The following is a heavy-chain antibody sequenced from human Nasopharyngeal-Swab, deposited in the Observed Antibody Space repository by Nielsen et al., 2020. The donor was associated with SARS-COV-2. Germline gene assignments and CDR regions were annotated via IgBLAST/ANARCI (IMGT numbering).Heavy chain of an antibody. D-gene: IGHD3-3*01. V-gene: IGHV2-26*01. CDR3: ARIVNSYFDFWSGYTDAFDI. CDR2: IFSNDKK. CDR1: GFSLSNARMG. Sequence: SGPTLVKPTETLTLTCTVSGFSLSNARMGVSWIRQPPGKALEWLAHIFSNDKKSYSTSLKSRLTISKDTSKSQVVLTMTNMDPVDTATYYCARIVNSYFDFWSGYTDAFDIWGQGTMVTVSS. J-gene: IGHJ3*02.